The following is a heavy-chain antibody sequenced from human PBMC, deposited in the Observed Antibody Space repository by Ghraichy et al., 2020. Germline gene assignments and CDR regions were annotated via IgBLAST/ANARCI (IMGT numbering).Heavy chain of an antibody. D-gene: IGHD6-13*01. CDR1: GGSISSYY. CDR3: ARGYSSSCPGGY. CDR2: IYYSGST. Sequence: SQTLSLTCTVSGGSISSYYWSWIRQPPGKGLEWIGYIYYSGSTNYNPSLKSRVTISVDTSKNQFSLKLSSVTAADTAVYYCARGYSSSCPGGYWGQGTLVTVSS. V-gene: IGHV4-59*01. J-gene: IGHJ4*02.